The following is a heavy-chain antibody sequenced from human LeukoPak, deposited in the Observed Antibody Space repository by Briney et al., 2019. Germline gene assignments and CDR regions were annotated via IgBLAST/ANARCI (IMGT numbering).Heavy chain of an antibody. CDR2: INSDGSST. Sequence: PGGSLRLSCAASGFTFSSYWMHWVRQAPGKGLVWVSRINSDGSSTSYADSVKGRLTISRDNAKNTLYLQMNSLRAEDTAVYYCAREHSSSWYYFDYWGQGTLVTVSS. J-gene: IGHJ4*02. D-gene: IGHD6-13*01. CDR3: AREHSSSWYYFDY. CDR1: GFTFSSYW. V-gene: IGHV3-74*01.